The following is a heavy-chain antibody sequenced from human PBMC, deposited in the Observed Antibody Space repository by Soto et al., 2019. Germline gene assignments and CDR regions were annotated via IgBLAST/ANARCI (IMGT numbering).Heavy chain of an antibody. V-gene: IGHV4-61*03. CDR2: FFYTGST. CDR1: GGSVTSEHYY. CDR3: AGGTDGKKVAY. J-gene: IGHJ4*02. Sequence: QVQLQEPGPGLVKSSETLSLTCTVSGGSVTSEHYYWNWIRQPPGKGLEWIGYFFYTGSTNYNPSLESRLTMSVDVSKNHFSLRLNSVTAADTAVYYCAGGTDGKKVAYWGQGALVTVSS. D-gene: IGHD5-12*01.